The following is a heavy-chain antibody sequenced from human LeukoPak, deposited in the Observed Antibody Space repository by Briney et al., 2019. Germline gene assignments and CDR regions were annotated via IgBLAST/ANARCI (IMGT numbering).Heavy chain of an antibody. CDR3: ARGYSLDY. CDR2: IYYSGSI. D-gene: IGHD5-18*01. Sequence: SETLSLTCTVSGGSISSSSYYWGWIRQPPGKGLEWIGTIYYSGSIYYNPSLKSRVTISIDTSKNQFSLKLSSVTAADTAVYYCARGYSLDYWGQGTLVTVSS. CDR1: GGSISSSSYY. V-gene: IGHV4-39*01. J-gene: IGHJ4*02.